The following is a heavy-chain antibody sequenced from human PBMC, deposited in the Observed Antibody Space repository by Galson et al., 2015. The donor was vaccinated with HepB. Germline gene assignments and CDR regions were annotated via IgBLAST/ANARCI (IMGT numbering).Heavy chain of an antibody. J-gene: IGHJ4*02. CDR2: ISSSSSYI. CDR3: ARDYYGSGSFDY. D-gene: IGHD3-10*01. V-gene: IGHV3-21*01. Sequence: SLRLSCAASGFTFSSYSMNWVRQAPGKGLEWVSSISSSSSYIYYADSVKGRFTISRDNAKNSLYLQMNSLRVEDTAVYYCARDYYGSGSFDYWGQGTLVTVSS. CDR1: GFTFSSYS.